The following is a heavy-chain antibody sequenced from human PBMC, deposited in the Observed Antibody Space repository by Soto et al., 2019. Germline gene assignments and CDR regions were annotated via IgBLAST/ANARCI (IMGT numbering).Heavy chain of an antibody. D-gene: IGHD3-9*01. Sequence: ASVKVSCKVSGYTLTELSMHWVRQAPGKGLEWMGGFDPEDGETTYAQKFQGRVTMTEDTSTDTAYMELSSLRSEDTAVYYCATTGVLRYFDWPYPLDYWGQGTLVTVSS. CDR3: ATTGVLRYFDWPYPLDY. V-gene: IGHV1-24*01. J-gene: IGHJ4*02. CDR2: FDPEDGET. CDR1: GYTLTELS.